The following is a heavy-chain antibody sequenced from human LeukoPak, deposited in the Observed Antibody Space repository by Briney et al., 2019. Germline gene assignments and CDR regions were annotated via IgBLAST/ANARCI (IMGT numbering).Heavy chain of an antibody. J-gene: IGHJ4*02. CDR1: GFTFSTYA. D-gene: IGHD3-22*01. CDR2: ISDSGGST. CDR3: ASGYYYDSSGYWTFDY. V-gene: IGHV3-23*01. Sequence: PGGSLRLSCAASGFTFSTYAMIWVRQAPAKGLEWVSAISDSGGSTYYADSVKGRFTISRDNAKNSLYLQMNSLRAEDTAVYYCASGYYYDSSGYWTFDYWGQGTLVTVSS.